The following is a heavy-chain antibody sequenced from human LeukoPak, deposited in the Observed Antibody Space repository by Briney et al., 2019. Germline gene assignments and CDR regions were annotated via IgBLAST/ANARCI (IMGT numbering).Heavy chain of an antibody. CDR1: GFTFSSYA. CDR2: ICGSGDST. CDR3: ANGVENASGWYLCPIWY. V-gene: IGHV3-23*01. D-gene: IGHD6-19*01. Sequence: GGSLRLSCAASGFTFSSYAMSWIRQAPGKGLEWVSAICGSGDSTYYADSVKGRFTISRDNSKNTIYLQMNSLRVEDTAVYYCANGVENASGWYLCPIWYWGQGTLVTVSS. J-gene: IGHJ4*02.